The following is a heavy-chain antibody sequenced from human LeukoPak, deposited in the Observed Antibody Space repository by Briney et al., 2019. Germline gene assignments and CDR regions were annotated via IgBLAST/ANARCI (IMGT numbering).Heavy chain of an antibody. CDR3: TTRWYYDILTGTVDY. J-gene: IGHJ4*02. CDR1: GFTFSSYA. V-gene: IGHV3-15*01. Sequence: PGRSLRLSCAASGFTFSSYAMHWVRQAPGKGLEWVGRIKSKTDGGTTDYAAPVKGRFTISRDDSKNTLYLQMNSLKTEDTAVYYCTTRWYYDILTGTVDYWGQGTLVTVSS. D-gene: IGHD3-9*01. CDR2: IKSKTDGGTT.